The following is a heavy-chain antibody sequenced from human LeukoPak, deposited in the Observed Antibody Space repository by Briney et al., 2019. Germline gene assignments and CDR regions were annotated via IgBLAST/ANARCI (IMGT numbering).Heavy chain of an antibody. J-gene: IGHJ6*03. V-gene: IGHV3-21*01. Sequence: PGGSLRLSCVASGFTFKNYAMSWVRRVPGKGLEWVSSISSSSSYIYYADSVKGRFTISRDNAKNSLYLQMNSLRAEDTAVYYCARVVPAAIGYYYYYMDVWGKGTTVTVSS. CDR1: GFTFKNYA. CDR2: ISSSSSYI. CDR3: ARVVPAAIGYYYYYMDV. D-gene: IGHD2-2*01.